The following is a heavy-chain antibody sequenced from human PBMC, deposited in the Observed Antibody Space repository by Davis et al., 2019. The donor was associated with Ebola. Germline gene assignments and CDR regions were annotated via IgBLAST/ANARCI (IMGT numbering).Heavy chain of an antibody. J-gene: IGHJ4*02. CDR3: ATFVDTSSDY. Sequence: AASVKVSCKASGYTFTNYGITWVRQAPGQGLEWMGWINPHNGNTNYAQNVQGRVIMTSDTATTTAYMEVGSLRSDDTAVYYCATFVDTSSDYWGQGTLVTVSS. V-gene: IGHV1-18*04. D-gene: IGHD5-18*01. CDR2: INPHNGNT. CDR1: GYTFTNYG.